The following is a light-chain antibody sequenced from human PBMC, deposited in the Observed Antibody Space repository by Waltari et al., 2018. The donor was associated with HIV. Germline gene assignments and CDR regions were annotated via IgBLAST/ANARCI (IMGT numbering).Light chain of an antibody. CDR3: SSYTGSSTYVV. V-gene: IGLV2-14*01. CDR2: EVS. J-gene: IGLJ2*01. CDR1: SSDVGGYDF. Sequence: QSALTQPASVSGSPGQSITISCAGTSSDVGGYDFVSWYQQHPGKAPKLMIYEVSNRPSGCSNRFSGSKSGNTASLTVSGLQAEDEADYYCSSYTGSSTYVVFGGGTKLTVL.